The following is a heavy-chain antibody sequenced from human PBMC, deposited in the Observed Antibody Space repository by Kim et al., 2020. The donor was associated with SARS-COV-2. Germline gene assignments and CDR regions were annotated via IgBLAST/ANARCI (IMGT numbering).Heavy chain of an antibody. Sequence: GGSLRLSCAASGFSFSSFAMSWVRQAPGQGLEWVSTISASGGSTYYADSVKGRFTISRDNLKNTVYLRMNSLRAEDTAVYYCAKSAGTTIAPHWYFDLWGRGTLVTVSS. D-gene: IGHD1-1*01. J-gene: IGHJ2*01. CDR3: AKSAGTTIAPHWYFDL. CDR2: ISASGGST. CDR1: GFSFSSFA. V-gene: IGHV3-23*01.